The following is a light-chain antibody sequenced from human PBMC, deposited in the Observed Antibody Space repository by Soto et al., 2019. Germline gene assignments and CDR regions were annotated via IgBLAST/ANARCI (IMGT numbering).Light chain of an antibody. J-gene: IGLJ2*01. CDR2: LNSDGSH. CDR3: QTWGTDIVV. V-gene: IGLV4-69*01. Sequence: QLVLTQSPSASASLGASVKLTCTLSSGHSRYAIAWHQQQPEKGPRYLMKLNSDGSHSKGDGIPDRFSGSSSGAERYLTFSRLQSEEAADYYCQTWGTDIVVFGGGTKLTVL. CDR1: SGHSRYA.